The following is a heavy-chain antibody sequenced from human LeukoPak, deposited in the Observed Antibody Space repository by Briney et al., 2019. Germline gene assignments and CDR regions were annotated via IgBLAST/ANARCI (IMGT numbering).Heavy chain of an antibody. CDR1: GGSISSYY. CDR3: ARDPRVPAAGNAFDI. J-gene: IGHJ3*02. V-gene: IGHV4-59*12. D-gene: IGHD2-2*01. CDR2: IYYSGST. Sequence: SETLSLTCTVSGGSISSYYWNWIRQPPGKGLEWIGYIYYSGSTNYNPSLKSRVTISVDTSKNQFSLKLSSVTAADTAVYYCARDPRVPAAGNAFDIWGQGTMVTVSS.